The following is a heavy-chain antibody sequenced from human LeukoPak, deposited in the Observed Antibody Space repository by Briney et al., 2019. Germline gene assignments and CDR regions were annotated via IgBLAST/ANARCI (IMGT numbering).Heavy chain of an antibody. CDR2: IYYSGST. Sequence: SETLSLTCTVSAASISSISYYWRWIRQPPGKGLECIGRIYYSGSTYYNPSLKTRVTISVDTSKTQFSLKLSSVTAADTAVYYCARVSAVVDNYYYYYYMDVWGKGTTVTVSS. CDR1: AASISSISYY. CDR3: ARVSAVVDNYYYYYYMDV. D-gene: IGHD2-2*01. J-gene: IGHJ6*03. V-gene: IGHV4-39*07.